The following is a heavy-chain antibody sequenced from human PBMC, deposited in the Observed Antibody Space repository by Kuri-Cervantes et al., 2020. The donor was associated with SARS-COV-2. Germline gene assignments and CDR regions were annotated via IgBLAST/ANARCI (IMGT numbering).Heavy chain of an antibody. CDR2: ISGSGGST. D-gene: IGHD1-26*01. J-gene: IGHJ1*01. V-gene: IGHV3-23*01. Sequence: GESLKISCAASGFTFSSYAMSWVRQAPGKGLEWVSAISGSGGSTYYADAVRGRFTISRDNSKNTLYLQMNSLRAEDTAVYYCANASSGSYVHFQHWGQGTLVTVSS. CDR3: ANASSGSYVHFQH. CDR1: GFTFSSYA.